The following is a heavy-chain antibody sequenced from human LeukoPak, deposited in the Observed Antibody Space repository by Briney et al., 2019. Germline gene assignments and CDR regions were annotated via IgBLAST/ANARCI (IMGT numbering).Heavy chain of an antibody. CDR2: ISSSGSTI. D-gene: IGHD3-9*01. J-gene: IGHJ6*02. CDR3: ARAGYDILTGQYYYGMDV. CDR1: GFTFSSYS. Sequence: GGSLRLSCAASGFTFSSYSMNWVRQAPGKGLEWVSYISSSGSTIYYADSVKGRFTISRDNAKNSLYLQMNSLRAEDTAVYYCARAGYDILTGQYYYGMDVWGQGTTVTVSS. V-gene: IGHV3-48*04.